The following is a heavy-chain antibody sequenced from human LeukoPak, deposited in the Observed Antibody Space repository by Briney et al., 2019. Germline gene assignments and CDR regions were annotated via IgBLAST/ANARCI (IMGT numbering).Heavy chain of an antibody. V-gene: IGHV1-24*01. Sequence: ASVKVSCKVSGYTLTELSMHWVRQAPGKGLEWMGGFDPEDGETIHAQKFQGRVTMTEDTSTDTAYMELSSLRSEDTAVYYCATAYRYSSGWRRDAYFDYWGQGTLVTVSS. J-gene: IGHJ4*02. CDR3: ATAYRYSSGWRRDAYFDY. CDR2: FDPEDGET. CDR1: GYTLTELS. D-gene: IGHD6-19*01.